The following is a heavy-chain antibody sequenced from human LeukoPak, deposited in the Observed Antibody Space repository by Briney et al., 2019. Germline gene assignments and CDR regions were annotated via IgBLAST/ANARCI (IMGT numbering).Heavy chain of an antibody. CDR2: IYYSGST. D-gene: IGHD2-2*01. Sequence: KPGGSLRLSCAASGFTFSSYAMSWVRQPPGKGLEWIGSIYYSGSTYYNPSLKSRVTISVDTSKNQFSLKLSSVTAADKAVYYCARLSYCSSTTCKNNWFDPWGQGTLVTVSS. V-gene: IGHV4-39*01. J-gene: IGHJ5*02. CDR3: ARLSYCSSTTCKNNWFDP. CDR1: GFTFSSYA.